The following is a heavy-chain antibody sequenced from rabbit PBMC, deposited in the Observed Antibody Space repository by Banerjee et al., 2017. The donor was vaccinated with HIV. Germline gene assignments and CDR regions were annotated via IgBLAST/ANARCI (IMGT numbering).Heavy chain of an antibody. CDR3: AREGGSYGDYGDFNL. V-gene: IGHV1S45*01. Sequence: QEQLEESGGDLVKPGASLTLTCTASGFTLSTYWMCWVRQAPGKGLEWIACIYTGNSGSAFYASWAKGRFTITKTSSTTVTLQMTSLTAADTATYFCAREGGSYGDYGDFNLWGQGTLVTVS. D-gene: IGHD2-1*01. CDR2: IYTGNSGSA. J-gene: IGHJ4*01. CDR1: GFTLSTYW.